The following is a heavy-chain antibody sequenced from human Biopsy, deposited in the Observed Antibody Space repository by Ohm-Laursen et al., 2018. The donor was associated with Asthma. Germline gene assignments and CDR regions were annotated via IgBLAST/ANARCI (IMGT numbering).Heavy chain of an antibody. J-gene: IGHJ3*02. V-gene: IGHV3-30*03. D-gene: IGHD3-22*01. CDR3: ARQSGQEYGDSIPFDT. CDR1: GFVFSQCG. CDR2: VSPDGHNK. Sequence: SLRLSCAASGFVFSQCGTHWVRQGPGKGLEWVALVSPDGHNKYYEDSVKGRFTISRDNYRNRLYLQINSLTVEDSAVYFCARQSGQEYGDSIPFDTWGQGTKVAVSS.